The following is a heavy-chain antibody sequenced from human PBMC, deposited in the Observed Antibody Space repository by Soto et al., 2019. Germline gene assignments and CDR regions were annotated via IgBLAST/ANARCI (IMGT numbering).Heavy chain of an antibody. CDR3: ARGGYYDSSGSRNYHYYGMEV. Sequence: QAQLVQSGAEVKKPGASVKVSCKASGYTFSSYGISWVRQAPGQGLEWLGWIRPYNDDTNYAQKLQGRVTMTTDTSTRTAYMDLRSLRSDDTAVYYCARGGYYDSSGSRNYHYYGMEVWGQGTTVTVSS. CDR1: GYTFSSYG. J-gene: IGHJ6*02. D-gene: IGHD3-22*01. CDR2: IRPYNDDT. V-gene: IGHV1-18*01.